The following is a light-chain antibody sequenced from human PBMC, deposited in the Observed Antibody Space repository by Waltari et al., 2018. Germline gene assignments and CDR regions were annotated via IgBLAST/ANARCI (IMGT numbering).Light chain of an antibody. CDR2: AAS. J-gene: IGKJ4*01. Sequence: DFQMTQSPSSLSASVGDRVTITCRASQSISTYLNWYQQKPGKAPNLLIYAASSLQSGVPSRFSGSGSETDFTLTISSLQPEDFATYYCQQSYSPRTFGGGNKVEIK. CDR3: QQSYSPRT. CDR1: QSISTY. V-gene: IGKV1-39*01.